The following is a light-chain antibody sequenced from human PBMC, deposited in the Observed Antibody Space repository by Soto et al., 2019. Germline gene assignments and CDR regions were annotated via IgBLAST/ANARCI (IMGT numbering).Light chain of an antibody. Sequence: EIVLTQSPGTLSLSPGERATLSCRASQSVSSSYLAWYQQKPGQAPRLLIYGASSRATGIPDRFSGSGSGTDFTLTISRLEPEDVAVYYCRQYGSSPPYTFGQGPKLEIK. CDR3: RQYGSSPPYT. CDR1: QSVSSSY. CDR2: GAS. V-gene: IGKV3-20*01. J-gene: IGKJ2*01.